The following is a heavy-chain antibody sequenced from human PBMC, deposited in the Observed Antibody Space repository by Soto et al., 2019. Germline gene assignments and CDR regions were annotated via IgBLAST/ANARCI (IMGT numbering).Heavy chain of an antibody. CDR1: GGSISSND. D-gene: IGHD3-16*01. J-gene: IGHJ4*02. V-gene: IGHV4-59*01. CDR2: IYYSGST. Sequence: QVQLQESGPRLVKPSGTLSLTCTVSGGSISSNDWSWIRQPPGKGLEWIGYIYYSGSTNYNPSLKSRVTISVDTSKNQFSLRLTSVTAADTAVYYCARGTWGCDYWGQGTLVTVSS. CDR3: ARGTWGCDY.